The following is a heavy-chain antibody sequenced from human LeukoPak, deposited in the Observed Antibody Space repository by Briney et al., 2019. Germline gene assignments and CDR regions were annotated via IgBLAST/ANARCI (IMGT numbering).Heavy chain of an antibody. CDR3: ARAGLRRLRGNWFDP. Sequence: ASVKVSCKASGYTFTSYGISWVRQAPGQGLEWMGWISAYNGNTNYAQKLQGRVTMTTDTSTSTAYMELRSLRSDDTAVYYCARAGLRRLRGNWFDPWGQGTLVTVSS. D-gene: IGHD5-12*01. CDR1: GYTFTSYG. J-gene: IGHJ5*02. CDR2: ISAYNGNT. V-gene: IGHV1-18*01.